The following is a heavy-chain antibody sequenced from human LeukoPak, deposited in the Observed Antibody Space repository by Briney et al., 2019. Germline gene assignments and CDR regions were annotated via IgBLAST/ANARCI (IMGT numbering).Heavy chain of an antibody. CDR1: GGSISSYY. D-gene: IGHD4-23*01. CDR2: IYYSGSS. J-gene: IGHJ6*02. V-gene: IGHV4-59*01. CDR3: ARDDYGGKYSMDV. Sequence: SETLSLTCTVSGGSISSYYWSWIRQPPGKGLEWIGYIYYSGSSNYNPSLQSRVTMSVDTSKNQFSLKLSSVTAADTAVYYCARDDYGGKYSMDVWGQGTTVTVSS.